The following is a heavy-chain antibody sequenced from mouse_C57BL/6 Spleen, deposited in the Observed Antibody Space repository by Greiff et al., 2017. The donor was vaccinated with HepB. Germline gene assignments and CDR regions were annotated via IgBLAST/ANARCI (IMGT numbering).Heavy chain of an antibody. CDR2: IYPRSGNT. CDR1: GYTFTSYG. V-gene: IGHV1-81*01. Sequence: QVQLQQSGAELARPGASVKLSCKASGYTFTSYGISWVKQRTRQGLEWIGEIYPRSGNTYYNEKFKGKATLTADKSSSTAYMELRSPTSEDSAVYFCARSGAAQATNAMDYWGQGTSVTVSS. CDR3: ARSGAAQATNAMDY. D-gene: IGHD3-2*02. J-gene: IGHJ4*01.